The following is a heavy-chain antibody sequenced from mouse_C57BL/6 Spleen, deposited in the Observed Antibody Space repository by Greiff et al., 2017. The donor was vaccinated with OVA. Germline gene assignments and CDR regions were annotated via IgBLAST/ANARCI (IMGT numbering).Heavy chain of an antibody. V-gene: IGHV1-59*01. J-gene: IGHJ2*01. D-gene: IGHD2-1*01. CDR1: GYTFTSYW. Sequence: VQLQQPGAELVRPGTSVKLSCKASGYTFTSYWMHWVKQRPGQGLEWIGVIDPSDSYTNYNQKFKGKATLTVDTSSSTAYMQLSSLTSEDSAVYYCARGFYGNLLDYWGQGTTLTVSS. CDR3: ARGFYGNLLDY. CDR2: IDPSDSYT.